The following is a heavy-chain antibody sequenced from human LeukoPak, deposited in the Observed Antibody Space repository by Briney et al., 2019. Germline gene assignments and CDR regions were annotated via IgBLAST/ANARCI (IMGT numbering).Heavy chain of an antibody. Sequence: GGSLRLSCAASGFTFSSYGMHWVRQAPGKGLEWVAVIWYDGSIKYYADSVKGRFTISRDNSKNTLYLQMNSLRAEDTAVYYCARRGSGSYYNRMDVWGKGTTVTVSS. V-gene: IGHV3-33*01. J-gene: IGHJ6*04. D-gene: IGHD3-10*01. CDR3: ARRGSGSYYNRMDV. CDR1: GFTFSSYG. CDR2: IWYDGSIK.